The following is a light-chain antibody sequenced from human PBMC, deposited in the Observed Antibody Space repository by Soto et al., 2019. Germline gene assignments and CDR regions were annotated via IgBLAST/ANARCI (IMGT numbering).Light chain of an antibody. Sequence: DIQMTQSPSSLSTSVGDRVTITRRASQGISTFLNWYQQKPGKAPRLLIYAASRLQSGVPARFSGSGAETDFTLTITSLQPEDFGIYYCQQSYATVRTFGGGTKVDIK. CDR1: QGISTF. V-gene: IGKV1-39*01. CDR3: QQSYATVRT. CDR2: AAS. J-gene: IGKJ4*01.